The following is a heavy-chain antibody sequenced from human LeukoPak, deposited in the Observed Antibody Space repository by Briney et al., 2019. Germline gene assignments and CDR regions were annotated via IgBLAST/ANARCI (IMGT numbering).Heavy chain of an antibody. V-gene: IGHV1-58*02. J-gene: IGHJ4*02. CDR1: GFTFTSSA. CDR2: IVVGSGNT. D-gene: IGHD6-6*01. CDR3: AAEGVGSSSSGGFDY. Sequence: ASVKVSCKASGFTFTSSAMQWVQQARGQRLEWIGWIVVGSGNTNYAQKFQERVTITRDMSTSTAYMELSSLRSEDTAVYYCAAEGVGSSSSGGFDYWGQGTLVTVSS.